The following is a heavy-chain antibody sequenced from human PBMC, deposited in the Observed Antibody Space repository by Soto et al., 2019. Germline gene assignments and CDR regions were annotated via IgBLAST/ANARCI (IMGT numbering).Heavy chain of an antibody. D-gene: IGHD4-4*01. CDR1: GFTFSSYA. V-gene: IGHV3-23*01. CDR2: ISGSGGST. Sequence: GGSLRLSCAASGFTFSSYAMSWVRQAPGKGLEWVSAISGSGGSTYYADSVKDRFTISRDNSKNTLYLQMNSLRAEDTAVYYCAKGVSVTTIFGAFDIWGQGTMVTVSS. CDR3: AKGVSVTTIFGAFDI. J-gene: IGHJ3*02.